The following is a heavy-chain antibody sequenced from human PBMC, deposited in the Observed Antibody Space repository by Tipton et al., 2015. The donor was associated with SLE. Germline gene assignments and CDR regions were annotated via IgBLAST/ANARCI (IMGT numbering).Heavy chain of an antibody. CDR1: GGSISSYY. J-gene: IGHJ6*03. V-gene: IGHV4-59*01. CDR2: VYYSGST. Sequence: TLSLTCTVSGGSISSYYWSWIRQPPGKGLDWIGYVYYSGSTNYNPSLKSRVTISVDTSKNQFSLKLSSVTAADTAVYCCASGDYYYYMDGWGKGTTVTVSS. D-gene: IGHD3-16*01. CDR3: ASGDYYYYMDG.